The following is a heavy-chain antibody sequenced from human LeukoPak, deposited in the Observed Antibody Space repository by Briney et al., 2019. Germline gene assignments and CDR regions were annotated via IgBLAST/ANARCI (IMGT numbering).Heavy chain of an antibody. CDR1: GYTFTSYY. D-gene: IGHD4-17*01. V-gene: IGHV1-46*01. CDR3: ARGHDYGDYEHNWIDP. Sequence: GASVKVSCKASGYTFTSYYMHWVRQAPGQGLEWMGIINPSGGSTSYAQKFQGRVTMTRDMSTSTVYMELSSLRSEDTAVYYCARGHDYGDYEHNWIDPWGQGTLVTVSS. J-gene: IGHJ5*02. CDR2: INPSGGST.